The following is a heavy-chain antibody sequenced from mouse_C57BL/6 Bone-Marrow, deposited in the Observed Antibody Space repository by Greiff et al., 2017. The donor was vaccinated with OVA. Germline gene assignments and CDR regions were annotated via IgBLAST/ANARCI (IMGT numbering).Heavy chain of an antibody. Sequence: EVMLVESEGGLVQPGSSMKLSCTASGFTFSDYYMAWVRQVPEKGLEWVANINYDGSSTYYLDSLKSRFIISRDNAKNILYLQMSRLKSEDTATYYCARVVITTVVATGDYAMDYWGQGTSVTVSS. V-gene: IGHV5-16*01. CDR3: ARVVITTVVATGDYAMDY. CDR2: INYDGSST. D-gene: IGHD1-1*01. CDR1: GFTFSDYY. J-gene: IGHJ4*01.